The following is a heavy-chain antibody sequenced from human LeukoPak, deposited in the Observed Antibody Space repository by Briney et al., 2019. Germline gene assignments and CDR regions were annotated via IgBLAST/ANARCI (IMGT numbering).Heavy chain of an antibody. D-gene: IGHD2-2*01. CDR2: ISYDENTQ. V-gene: IGHV3-30*04. Sequence: GGSLGLSCAASGFTFSTYSMDWVRQAPGKGLEWVAFISYDENTQHYADSVKGRFTVSRDNSKNTLYLQMNSLRAEDTAVYYCAKVYDNQLLFNWFDPWGQGTLVTVSS. CDR3: AKVYDNQLLFNWFDP. CDR1: GFTFSTYS. J-gene: IGHJ5*02.